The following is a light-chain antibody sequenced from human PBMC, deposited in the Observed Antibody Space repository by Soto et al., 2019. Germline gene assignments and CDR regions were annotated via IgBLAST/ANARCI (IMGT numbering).Light chain of an antibody. CDR3: SSYTSSRTPV. J-gene: IGLJ1*01. CDR2: DVS. V-gene: IGLV2-14*01. Sequence: QSALTQPASVSGSPGQSITISCTGTSRDVGGYNYVSWYQQHPGKAPKLMIYDVSNRPSGVSNRFSGSKSGNTASLTLSGLQAEDDADYYCSSYTSSRTPVFGTWTKLTV. CDR1: SRDVGGYNY.